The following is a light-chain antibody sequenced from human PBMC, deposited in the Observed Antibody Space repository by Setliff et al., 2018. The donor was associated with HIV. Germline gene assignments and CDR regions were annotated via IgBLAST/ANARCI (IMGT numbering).Light chain of an antibody. Sequence: QSALTQHHSVSGSPGQSVTISCTGTSSDIGTYNYVSWYQQHPGRAPKLMIYDVSFRPSGVSNRFSGSKSGSTASLTISGLQADDEADYYCSSYTTTSILLFGTGTKVTVL. J-gene: IGLJ1*01. CDR3: SSYTTTSILL. CDR1: SSDIGTYNY. CDR2: DVS. V-gene: IGLV2-14*03.